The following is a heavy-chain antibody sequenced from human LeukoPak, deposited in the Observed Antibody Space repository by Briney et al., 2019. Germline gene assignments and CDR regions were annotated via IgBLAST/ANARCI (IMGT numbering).Heavy chain of an antibody. D-gene: IGHD5-12*01. J-gene: IGHJ2*01. V-gene: IGHV3-9*03. CDR3: AKGVATITSLNWYFDL. CDR2: ISWNSGSI. Sequence: GGSLRLSCAASGFTFDDYAMHWVRQAPGKGLEWVSGISWNSGSIGYADSVKGRSTISRDNAKNSLYLQMNSLRAEDMALYYCAKGVATITSLNWYFDLWGRGTLVTASS. CDR1: GFTFDDYA.